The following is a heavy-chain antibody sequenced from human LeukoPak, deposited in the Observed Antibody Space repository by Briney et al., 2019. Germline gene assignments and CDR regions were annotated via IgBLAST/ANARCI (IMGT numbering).Heavy chain of an antibody. D-gene: IGHD3-10*01. CDR2: IYYSGST. CDR3: ARGGYYGSGNDFRFDP. V-gene: IGHV4-61*01. Sequence: SETLSLTCTVSGGSISTSNYYWSWIRQPPGRGLEWIGYIYYSGSTNYKPSLKSRVTISVDTSKNQFSLKLSSVTAADTAVYYCARGGYYGSGNDFRFDPWGQGTLVTVSS. J-gene: IGHJ5*02. CDR1: GGSISTSNYY.